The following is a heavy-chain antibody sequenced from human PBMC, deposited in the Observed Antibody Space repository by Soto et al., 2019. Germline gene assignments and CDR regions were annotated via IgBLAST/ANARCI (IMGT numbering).Heavy chain of an antibody. J-gene: IGHJ6*02. CDR3: ARDLTTRNYYYYGMYV. Sequence: QVHLQESGPGLVKPSQTLSLTCTVSGASISSGGYYWSWIRQHPGKGLEWIGYIYYSGSTYYNPSLKSRVTISVDTSKNQFSLKLSSVTAADTAVYYCARDLTTRNYYYYGMYVWGQGTTVTVSS. V-gene: IGHV4-31*03. D-gene: IGHD4-17*01. CDR1: GASISSGGYY. CDR2: IYYSGST.